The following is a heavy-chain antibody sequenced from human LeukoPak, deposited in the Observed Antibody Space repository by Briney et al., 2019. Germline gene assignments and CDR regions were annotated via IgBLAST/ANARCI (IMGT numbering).Heavy chain of an antibody. V-gene: IGHV3-23*01. D-gene: IGHD6-6*01. J-gene: IGHJ4*02. CDR1: GFTFSTYA. CDR3: AKDHSSSSGFDY. CDR2: ISGSGGST. Sequence: PGGSLRLSCAASGFTFSTYAMSWVRQAPGKGLEWVSGISGSGGSTYYADSVKGRFTISRDNSKNSLYLQMNSLRTEDTALYYCAKDHSSSSGFDYWGQGTLVTVSS.